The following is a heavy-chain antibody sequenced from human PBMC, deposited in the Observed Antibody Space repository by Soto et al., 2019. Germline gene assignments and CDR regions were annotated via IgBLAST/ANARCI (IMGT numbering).Heavy chain of an antibody. CDR2: IDPIVDTS. Sequence: QVRLEQSGAEVKKPGSSVRVSCQASGGALTSYPIHWVRQAPGQGLEWMGVIDPIVDTSNLAENFKTRLTLTADTSTKTVYMHLTSLRSDDTAIYFCATYPRPYKWTDIWGRGTQLTVSS. V-gene: IGHV1-69*06. J-gene: IGHJ4*02. CDR1: GGALTSYP. D-gene: IGHD1-20*01. CDR3: ATYPRPYKWTDI.